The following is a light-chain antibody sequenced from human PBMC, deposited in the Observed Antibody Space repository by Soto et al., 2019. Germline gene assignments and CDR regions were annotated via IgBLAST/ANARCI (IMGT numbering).Light chain of an antibody. CDR2: DGS. CDR3: SSYTSSSTLV. CDR1: SSDVGGYNS. V-gene: IGLV2-14*01. Sequence: QSALTQPASVSGSPGQSITISCTGTSSDVGGYNSVSWYQQHPGKAPKLMIYDGSNRPSGVSNRFSGSKSGNTASLTISGRQAEDEADYYCSSYTSSSTLVFGTGTKLTVL. J-gene: IGLJ1*01.